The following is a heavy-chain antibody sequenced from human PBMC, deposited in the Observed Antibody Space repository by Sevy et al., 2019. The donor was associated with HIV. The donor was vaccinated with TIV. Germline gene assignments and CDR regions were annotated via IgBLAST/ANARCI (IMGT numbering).Heavy chain of an antibody. CDR3: AREGYDLWSGYSAPYIDY. Sequence: ASVKVSCKTSGYTFTGNYIHWVRQAPGQGLEWMGWINTNSGDTGTKYAQKFQGRVTMTSDRSINTVYMDLTRLSPDGTTVYYCAREGYDLWSGYSAPYIDYWGQGTLVTVSS. CDR2: INTNSGDTGT. V-gene: IGHV1-2*02. D-gene: IGHD3-3*01. J-gene: IGHJ4*02. CDR1: GYTFTGNY.